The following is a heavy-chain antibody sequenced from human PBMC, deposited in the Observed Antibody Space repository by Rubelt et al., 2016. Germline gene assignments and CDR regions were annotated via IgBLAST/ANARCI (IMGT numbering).Heavy chain of an antibody. CDR3: ARGFPGDMRRAFDI. Sequence: QVQLQQWGAGLLKPSETLSLTCAVYGGSFSGYYWSWIRQPPGKGLEWIGEINHSGSTNYNPSPKGPVTISVDTSKNQFSLKLSSVTAADTAVYYCARGFPGDMRRAFDIWGQGTMVTVSS. CDR1: GGSFSGYY. V-gene: IGHV4-34*01. D-gene: IGHD3-9*01. CDR2: INHSGST. J-gene: IGHJ3*02.